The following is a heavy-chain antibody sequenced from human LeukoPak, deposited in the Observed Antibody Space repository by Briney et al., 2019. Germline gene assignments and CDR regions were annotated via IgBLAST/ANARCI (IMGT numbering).Heavy chain of an antibody. CDR1: GFTFSSYG. D-gene: IGHD3-9*01. CDR2: ISGSGGST. V-gene: IGHV3-23*01. Sequence: PGGSLRLSCAASGFTFSSYGMSWVRQAPGKGLEWVSAISGSGGSTYYADSVKGRFTISRDNSKNTLYLQMNSLRAEDTAVYYCAKDLNRLGLRYFDWEYYFDYWGQGTLVTVSS. CDR3: AKDLNRLGLRYFDWEYYFDY. J-gene: IGHJ4*02.